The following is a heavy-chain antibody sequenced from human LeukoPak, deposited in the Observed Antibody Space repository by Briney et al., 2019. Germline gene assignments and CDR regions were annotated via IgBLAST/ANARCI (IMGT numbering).Heavy chain of an antibody. J-gene: IGHJ1*01. Sequence: GGSLRLSCAASGFTFSSYSMNWVRQAPGKGLEWVSYIRSTAYTIFYADSVKGRFTISRDNAKNSLYLQMNSLRAEDTAIYYGARVDYDRSGEDANAEYFQHWGQGTLVTVSS. CDR3: ARVDYDRSGEDANAEYFQH. CDR1: GFTFSSYS. D-gene: IGHD3-22*01. CDR2: IRSTAYTI. V-gene: IGHV3-48*04.